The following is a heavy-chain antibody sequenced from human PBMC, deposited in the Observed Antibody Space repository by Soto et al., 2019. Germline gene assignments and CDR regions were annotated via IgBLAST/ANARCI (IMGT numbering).Heavy chain of an antibody. CDR1: GGSISSYY. D-gene: IGHD5-12*01. CDR3: ARVATGYYYYYMDV. Sequence: PSETLSLTCTVSGGSISSYYWSWIRQPPGKGLEWIGYIYYSGSTNYNPSLKSRVTISVDTSKNQFSLKLSSVTAADTAVYYCARVATGYYYYYMDVWGKGTTVTVSS. J-gene: IGHJ6*03. V-gene: IGHV4-59*01. CDR2: IYYSGST.